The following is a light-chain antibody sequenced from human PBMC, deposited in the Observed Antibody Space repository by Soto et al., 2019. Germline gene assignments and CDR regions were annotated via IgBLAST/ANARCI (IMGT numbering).Light chain of an antibody. J-gene: IGKJ1*01. V-gene: IGKV3-15*01. CDR1: RSVSSD. CDR3: HQYVNWQWT. Sequence: EIVMTQSPATLSVSPGERATLSCRASRSVSSDLAWSQQKPCHAPWLLIYGASFRATGIPARFSGSGSGTEFTLTINSLQSEDSAIYYCHQYVNWQWTFGQGTKVEVK. CDR2: GAS.